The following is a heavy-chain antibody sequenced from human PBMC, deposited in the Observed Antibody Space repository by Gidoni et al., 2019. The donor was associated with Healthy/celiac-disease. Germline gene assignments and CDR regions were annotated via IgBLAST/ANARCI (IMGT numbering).Heavy chain of an antibody. CDR1: GFTFSSYA. Sequence: EVQLLESGGGLVQPGGSLRLSCAASGFTFSSYAMNWVRQAPGKGLEWVSAISGSGGSTYYADSVKGRFTISRDNSKNTLYLQMNSLRAEDTAVYYCATSGWQEGYFDYWGQGTLVTVSS. V-gene: IGHV3-23*01. D-gene: IGHD6-19*01. J-gene: IGHJ4*02. CDR3: ATSGWQEGYFDY. CDR2: ISGSGGST.